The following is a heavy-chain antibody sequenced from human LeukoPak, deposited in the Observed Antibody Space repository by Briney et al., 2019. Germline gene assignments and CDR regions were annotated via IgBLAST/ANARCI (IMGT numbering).Heavy chain of an antibody. J-gene: IGHJ4*02. V-gene: IGHV1-2*02. Sequence: GASVKVSCKASGYTFTGYYMHWVRQAPGQGLEWMGWINPNSGGTNYAQKFQGRVTMTRDTSISTAYMELSRRRSDDTAVYYCARDPSTVVAATGGDYWGQGTLVTVSS. CDR1: GYTFTGYY. D-gene: IGHD2-15*01. CDR2: INPNSGGT. CDR3: ARDPSTVVAATGGDY.